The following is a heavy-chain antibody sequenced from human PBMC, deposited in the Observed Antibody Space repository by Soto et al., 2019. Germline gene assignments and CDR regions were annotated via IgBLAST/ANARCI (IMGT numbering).Heavy chain of an antibody. CDR3: ARGAVQQGFAY. D-gene: IGHD1-26*01. Sequence: GASVKVSCKASGYTFTSNGITWVRQAPGQGLEWLGWISGFNGNAKYAQNFHGRLTLTTDTATSTAYMELKSLRNDDTAVYYCARGAVQQGFAYWGQGSLVTVSS. CDR2: ISGFNGNA. V-gene: IGHV1-18*01. J-gene: IGHJ4*02. CDR1: GYTFTSNG.